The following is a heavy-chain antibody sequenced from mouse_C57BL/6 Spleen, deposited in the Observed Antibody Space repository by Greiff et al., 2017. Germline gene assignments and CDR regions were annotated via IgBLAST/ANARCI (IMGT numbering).Heavy chain of an antibody. CDR3: ARHEGYYGSSPWYFDV. J-gene: IGHJ1*03. V-gene: IGHV1-62-2*01. Sequence: VKLMESGAELVKPGASVKLSCKASGYTFTEYTIHWVKQRSGQGLEWIGWFYPGSGSIKYNEKFKDKATLTADKSSSTVYMELSRLTTEDSSVYFCARHEGYYGSSPWYFDVWGTGTTVTVSS. D-gene: IGHD1-1*01. CDR2: FYPGSGSI. CDR1: GYTFTEYT.